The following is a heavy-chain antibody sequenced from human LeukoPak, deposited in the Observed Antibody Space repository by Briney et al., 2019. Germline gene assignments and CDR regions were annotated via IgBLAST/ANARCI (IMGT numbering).Heavy chain of an antibody. V-gene: IGHV1-24*01. CDR1: GYTLTELS. Sequence: ASVKVSCKVSGYTLTELSMHWVRQAPGKGLEWMGGFDPEDGETIYAQKFQGRVTMTEDTSTDTAYMELSSLRSEDTAAYYCATNSLDILTGYYSGAFDIWGQGTMVTVSS. CDR2: FDPEDGET. CDR3: ATNSLDILTGYYSGAFDI. D-gene: IGHD3-9*01. J-gene: IGHJ3*02.